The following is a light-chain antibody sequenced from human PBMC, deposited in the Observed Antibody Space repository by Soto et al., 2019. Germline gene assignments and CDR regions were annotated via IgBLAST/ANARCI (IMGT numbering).Light chain of an antibody. CDR3: QQYNKWPPIT. J-gene: IGKJ5*01. V-gene: IGKV3-15*01. Sequence: EIVMTQSPATLSVSPGERVTLSCRASQSVSSNLAWYRQKPGQAPRLLIYGASTRATGIPARFSGSGSGTEFTLTISSLQSEDFAVYYCQQYNKWPPITFGQGTRLEIK. CDR1: QSVSSN. CDR2: GAS.